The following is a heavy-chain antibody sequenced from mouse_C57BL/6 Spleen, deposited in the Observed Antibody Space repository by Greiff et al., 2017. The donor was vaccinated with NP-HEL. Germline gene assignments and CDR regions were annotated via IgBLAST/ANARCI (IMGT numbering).Heavy chain of an antibody. CDR3: ARDGYYDYGQGFAY. D-gene: IGHD2-4*01. V-gene: IGHV5-4*01. J-gene: IGHJ3*01. Sequence: DVHLVESGGGLVKPGGSLKLSCAASGFTFSSYAMSWVRQTPEKRLEWVATISDGGSYTYYPDNVKGRFTISRDNAKNNLYLQMSHLKSEDTAMYYCARDGYYDYGQGFAYWGQGTLVTVSA. CDR2: ISDGGSYT. CDR1: GFTFSSYA.